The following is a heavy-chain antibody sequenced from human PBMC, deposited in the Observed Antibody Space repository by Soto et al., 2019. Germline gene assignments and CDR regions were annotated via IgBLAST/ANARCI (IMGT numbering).Heavy chain of an antibody. CDR2: ISPSSSTI. Sequence: VQLVDSGGGLVQPGGSLRLSCEASGFTFSNYGMNWVRKAPGKGLEWVSYISPSSSTIYYADSVKGRFTISRENAMNSLYLQMNSLRAEDTAIYYCARAYSSSSGKNAFDFWGQGTMVTVSS. CDR1: GFTFSNYG. J-gene: IGHJ3*01. D-gene: IGHD6-13*01. V-gene: IGHV3-48*01. CDR3: ARAYSSSSGKNAFDF.